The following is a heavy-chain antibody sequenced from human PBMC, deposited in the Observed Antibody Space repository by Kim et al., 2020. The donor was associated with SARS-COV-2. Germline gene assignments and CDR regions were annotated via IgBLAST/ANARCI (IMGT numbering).Heavy chain of an antibody. Sequence: SETLSLTCTVSGGSISSSSYYWGWIRQPPGKGLEWIGSIYYSGSTYYNPSRKRRVTISVDTSKNQFSLKLTAVTAAATAVYYSARRPGRGSSWDERWLDP. CDR3: ARRPGRGSSWDERWLDP. J-gene: IGHJ5*02. CDR1: GGSISSSSYY. CDR2: IYYSGST. D-gene: IGHD6-13*01. V-gene: IGHV4-39*01.